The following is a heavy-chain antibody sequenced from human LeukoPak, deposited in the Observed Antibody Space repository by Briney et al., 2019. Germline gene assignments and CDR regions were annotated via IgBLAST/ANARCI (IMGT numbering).Heavy chain of an antibody. D-gene: IGHD5-18*01. V-gene: IGHV3-11*01. J-gene: IGHJ2*01. Sequence: GGSLRLSCAASGFTFSDYYMSWIRQAPGKGLEWVSYISSSGSTIHYADSVKGRFTISRDNSKNTLYLQMNSLRAEDTAVYYCAKDSGDSYGLWYFDPWGRGTLVTVSS. CDR3: AKDSGDSYGLWYFDP. CDR2: ISSSGSTI. CDR1: GFTFSDYY.